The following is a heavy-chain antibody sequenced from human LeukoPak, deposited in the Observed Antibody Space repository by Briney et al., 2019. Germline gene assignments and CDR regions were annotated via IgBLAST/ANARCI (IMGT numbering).Heavy chain of an antibody. D-gene: IGHD3-3*01. V-gene: IGHV4-59*01. CDR3: ARGIEWLLDAFDI. Sequence: SETLSLTCTVSGGSISSYYWSWTRQPPGKGLEWIGYIYYSGSTNYNPSLKSRVTISVDTSKNQFSLKLSSVTAADTAVYYCARGIEWLLDAFDIWGQGTMVTVSS. CDR1: GGSISSYY. J-gene: IGHJ3*02. CDR2: IYYSGST.